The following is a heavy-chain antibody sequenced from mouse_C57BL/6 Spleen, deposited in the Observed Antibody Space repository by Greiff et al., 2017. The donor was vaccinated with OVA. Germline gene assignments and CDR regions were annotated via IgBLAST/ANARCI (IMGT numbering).Heavy chain of an antibody. V-gene: IGHV1-26*01. D-gene: IGHD1-1*01. CDR1: GYTFPHYS. Sequence: VQLQQSGPELVMPGASVKISCKASGYTFPHYSMHWVNQSPGPCLAWIGDINPNNGGTSYNQKFKGKATLTGDKSSSTAYMELRSLTSEDSAVYYCARPLRTTGVAKWYFDVWGTGTTVTVSS. J-gene: IGHJ1*03. CDR2: INPNNGGT. CDR3: ARPLRTTGVAKWYFDV.